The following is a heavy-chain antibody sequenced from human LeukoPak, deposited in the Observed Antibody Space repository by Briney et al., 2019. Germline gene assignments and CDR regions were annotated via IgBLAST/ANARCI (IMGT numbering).Heavy chain of an antibody. V-gene: IGHV3-11*04. CDR3: ARVGVPGAAAGKMIYYMDV. Sequence: GGSLRLSCAASGFTFSDYYMSWIRQAPGKGLEWVSYISSSGSTIYYADSVKGRFTISRDNAKNSLYLRMNSLRAEDTAVYYCARVGVPGAAAGKMIYYMDVWGKGTTVTVSS. CDR2: ISSSGSTI. CDR1: GFTFSDYY. J-gene: IGHJ6*03. D-gene: IGHD6-13*01.